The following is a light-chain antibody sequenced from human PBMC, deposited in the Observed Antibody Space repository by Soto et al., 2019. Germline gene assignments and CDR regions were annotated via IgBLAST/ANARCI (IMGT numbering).Light chain of an antibody. V-gene: IGKV3-20*01. J-gene: IGKJ1*01. CDR1: QSVRDSH. CDR2: ETS. Sequence: EIVLTQSPGTLSLSPGERATLSCRASQSVRDSHLAWYQQKPGQAPSLLTYETSSRATGIPDRFRGSGSGTEFALTITRVEPEDVAMDFCEQYGSSPGTFGQGTNVEI. CDR3: EQYGSSPGT.